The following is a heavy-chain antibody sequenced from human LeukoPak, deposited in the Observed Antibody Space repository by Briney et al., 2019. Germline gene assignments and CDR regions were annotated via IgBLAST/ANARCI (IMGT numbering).Heavy chain of an antibody. V-gene: IGHV1-69*05. J-gene: IGHJ4*02. CDR1: GGTFSSYA. Sequence: SVKVPCKASGGTFSSYAISWVRQAPGQGLEWMGRIIPIFGTANYAQKLQGRVTITTDESTSTAYMELSSLRSEDTAVYYCAGQLLEIDYWGQGTLVTVSS. CDR2: IIPIFGTA. CDR3: AGQLLEIDY. D-gene: IGHD3-10*01.